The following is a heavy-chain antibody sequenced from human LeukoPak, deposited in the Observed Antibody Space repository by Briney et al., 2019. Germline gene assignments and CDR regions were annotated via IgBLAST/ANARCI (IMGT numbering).Heavy chain of an antibody. CDR1: GFTFSSYW. CDR2: INSDGSST. Sequence: GGSLRLSCAASGFTFSSYWMHWVRQAPGKGLVWVSRINSDGSSTSYADSVKGRFTISRDNSKNTLYLQMNSLRAEDTAVYYCAKDGDSSSWYPGNWFDPWGQGTLVTVSS. D-gene: IGHD6-13*01. V-gene: IGHV3-74*01. CDR3: AKDGDSSSWYPGNWFDP. J-gene: IGHJ5*02.